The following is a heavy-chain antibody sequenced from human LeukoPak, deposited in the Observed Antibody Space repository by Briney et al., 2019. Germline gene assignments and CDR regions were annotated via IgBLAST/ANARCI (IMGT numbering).Heavy chain of an antibody. CDR1: GFTFSDYY. Sequence: PGGSLRLSCAASGFTFSDYYMSWIRQAPGKGLEWVSYISSSGSTIYYADSVKGRFTISRDNSKNTLYLQMNSLRAEDAAVYFCAKDYYDSSGSYYAAYFQHWGQGTLVTVSS. D-gene: IGHD3-22*01. CDR2: ISSSGSTI. J-gene: IGHJ1*01. CDR3: AKDYYDSSGSYYAAYFQH. V-gene: IGHV3-11*01.